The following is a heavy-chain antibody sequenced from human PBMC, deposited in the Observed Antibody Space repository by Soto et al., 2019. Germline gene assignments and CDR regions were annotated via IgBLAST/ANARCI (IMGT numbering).Heavy chain of an antibody. CDR2: ISYDGSNK. D-gene: IGHD5-18*01. V-gene: IGHV3-30*18. Sequence: VAVISYDGSNKYYADSVKGRFTISRDNSKNTLYLQMNSLRAEDTAVYYCAKAYRGYSYGLIDYWGQGTLVTVSS. CDR3: AKAYRGYSYGLIDY. J-gene: IGHJ4*02.